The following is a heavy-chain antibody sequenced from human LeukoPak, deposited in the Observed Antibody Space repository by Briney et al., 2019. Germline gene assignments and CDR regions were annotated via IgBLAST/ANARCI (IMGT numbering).Heavy chain of an antibody. D-gene: IGHD5-24*01. CDR2: INSDGSST. Sequence: GGSLRLSCAASGFTFSSHWMTWVRQAPGKGLVWVSRINSDGSSTSYADSVKGRFTISRDNAKNTLYLQMNSLRAEDTAVYYCARVRWLQPKYYFDYWGQGTLVTVSS. CDR1: GFTFSSHW. CDR3: ARVRWLQPKYYFDY. V-gene: IGHV3-74*01. J-gene: IGHJ4*02.